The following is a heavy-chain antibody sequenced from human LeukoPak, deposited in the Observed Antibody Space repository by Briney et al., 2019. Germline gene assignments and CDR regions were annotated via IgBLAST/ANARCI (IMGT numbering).Heavy chain of an antibody. CDR3: ARDCRTVTLKKGDAFDI. CDR1: GYTFASYD. Sequence: ASEKVSCKASGYTFASYDISWVRQAPGQGLEWMGWISAFNGNTNYAQKVQGRVSMTTDTSTNTAYMELTSLRSDDTAVYYCARDCRTVTLKKGDAFDIWGQGTMVTVSS. V-gene: IGHV1-18*01. D-gene: IGHD4-17*01. CDR2: ISAFNGNT. J-gene: IGHJ3*02.